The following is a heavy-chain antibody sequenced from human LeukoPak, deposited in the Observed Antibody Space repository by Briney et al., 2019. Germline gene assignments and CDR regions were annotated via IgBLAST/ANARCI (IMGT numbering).Heavy chain of an antibody. D-gene: IGHD3-22*01. CDR1: GITLSNYG. CDR3: AKRGVVIRVILVGFHKEAYYFDS. Sequence: GGSLRLSCAVSGITLSNYGMTWVRQAPGRGLEWVAGIGDSGGSTNYADSVKGRFTISRDNSKKTLYLQMNRLRAEERGVYFCAKRGVVIRVILVGFHKEAYYFDSWGQGALVTVSS. J-gene: IGHJ4*02. V-gene: IGHV3-23*01. CDR2: IGDSGGST.